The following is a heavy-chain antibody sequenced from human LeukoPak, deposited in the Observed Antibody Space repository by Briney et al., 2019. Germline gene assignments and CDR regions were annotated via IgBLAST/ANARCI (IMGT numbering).Heavy chain of an antibody. J-gene: IGHJ4*02. CDR3: ARDAGSGSYGFADY. CDR2: IIPIFGTA. D-gene: IGHD3-10*01. V-gene: IGHV1-69*05. Sequence: SVKVSCKASGYTFTSYGISWVRQAPGQGLEWMGGIIPIFGTANYAQKFQGRVTITTDESTSTAYMELSSLRSEDTAVYYCARDAGSGSYGFADYWGQGTLVTVSS. CDR1: GYTFTSYG.